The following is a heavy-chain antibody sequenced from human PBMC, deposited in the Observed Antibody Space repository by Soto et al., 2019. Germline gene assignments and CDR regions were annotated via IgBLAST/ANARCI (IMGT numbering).Heavy chain of an antibody. Sequence: GGSLRLSCAASGFTFSSYAMSWVRQAPGKGLEWVSAISGSGGSTYYADSVKGRFTISRDNSKNTLYLQMNSLRAEDTAVYYCANGYSSGDKGAYYFDYWGQGTLVTVSS. CDR2: ISGSGGST. CDR1: GFTFSSYA. D-gene: IGHD6-19*01. CDR3: ANGYSSGDKGAYYFDY. V-gene: IGHV3-23*01. J-gene: IGHJ4*02.